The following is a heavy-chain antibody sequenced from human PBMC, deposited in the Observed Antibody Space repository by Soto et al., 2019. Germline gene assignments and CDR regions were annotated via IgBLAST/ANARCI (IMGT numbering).Heavy chain of an antibody. CDR3: ARDRAVAGHNYYYYGMDV. CDR1: GYTFTSYG. D-gene: IGHD6-19*01. J-gene: IGHJ6*02. V-gene: IGHV1-18*01. CDR2: ISAYNGNT. Sequence: QVQLVQSGAEVKKPGASVKVSCKASGYTFTSYGISWVRQAPGQGLEWMGWISAYNGNTNYAQKLQGRVTMTTDTSPSTAYMELRSLRSDDTAVYYCARDRAVAGHNYYYYGMDVWGQGTTVTVSS.